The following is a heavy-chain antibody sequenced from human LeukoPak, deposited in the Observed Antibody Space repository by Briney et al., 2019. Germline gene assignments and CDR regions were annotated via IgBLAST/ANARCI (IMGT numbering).Heavy chain of an antibody. CDR2: INHSGST. CDR1: GGSLSGYY. Sequence: PSETLSLTCAVYGGSLSGYYWSWTRQPPGKGLEWIGEINHSGSTNYNPSLKSRVTISVDTSKNQFSLKLSSVTAADTAVYYCARFRIRDSYYFDYWGQGTLVTVSS. V-gene: IGHV4-34*01. J-gene: IGHJ4*02. CDR3: ARFRIRDSYYFDY. D-gene: IGHD2-21*01.